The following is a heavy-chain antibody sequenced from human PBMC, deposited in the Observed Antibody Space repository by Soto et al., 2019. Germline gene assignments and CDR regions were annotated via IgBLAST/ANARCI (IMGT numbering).Heavy chain of an antibody. CDR3: ARVRLLLAKDALYI. CDR2: INPNSGGT. V-gene: IGHV1-2*02. CDR1: GYTFTGYH. D-gene: IGHD3-10*01. Sequence: APVKVSCKASGYTFTGYHMHWVRQAPGQGLAWMGWINPNSGGTNYAQKFQGRVTMTRDTSISTAYMELGMLRSDDTAVYYCARVRLLLAKDALYIWGQGTMGTV. J-gene: IGHJ3*02.